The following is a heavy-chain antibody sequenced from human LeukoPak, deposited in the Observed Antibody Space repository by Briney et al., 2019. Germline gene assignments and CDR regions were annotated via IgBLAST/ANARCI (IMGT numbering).Heavy chain of an antibody. D-gene: IGHD3-10*01. CDR3: ARDGEYGTGSYYIGYFDY. CDR2: IHPRSGET. CDR1: GYSFTGVY. J-gene: IGHJ4*02. Sequence: GASVKVSCKASGYSFTGVYIHWVRQAPGQGLEWMGWIHPRSGETNYAYKFRGRVTMTRDTSISTTYMDLGSLGSDDTAVYYCARDGEYGTGSYYIGYFDYRGQGTLVTVSS. V-gene: IGHV1-2*02.